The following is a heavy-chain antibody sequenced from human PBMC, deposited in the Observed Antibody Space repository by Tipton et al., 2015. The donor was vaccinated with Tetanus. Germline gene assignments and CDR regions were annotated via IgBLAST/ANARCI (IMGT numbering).Heavy chain of an antibody. CDR1: GGSISSGGYY. Sequence: TLSLTCTVSGGSISSGGYYWSWIRQHPGKGLEWIGYIYYSGSTYYNPSLKSRVTISVDTSKNQFSLKLSSVTAADTAVHYCARGVEATVTLRGFDYWGQGTLVTVSS. V-gene: IGHV4-31*03. J-gene: IGHJ4*02. D-gene: IGHD4-17*01. CDR3: ARGVEATVTLRGFDY. CDR2: IYYSGST.